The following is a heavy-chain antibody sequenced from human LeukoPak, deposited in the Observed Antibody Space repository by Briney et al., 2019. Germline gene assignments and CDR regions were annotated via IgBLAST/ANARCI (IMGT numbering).Heavy chain of an antibody. CDR3: ARESRWLGNYFDY. Sequence: SETLSLTCSVSGGSISSYYWSWIRQPPGRGLEWIGYIYYSGRTSYNPSLKSRVTISVDTSKNQFSLKLSSVTAADTAVYYCARESRWLGNYFDYWGQGTLVTVSS. D-gene: IGHD6-19*01. CDR2: IYYSGRT. V-gene: IGHV4-59*12. CDR1: GGSISSYY. J-gene: IGHJ4*02.